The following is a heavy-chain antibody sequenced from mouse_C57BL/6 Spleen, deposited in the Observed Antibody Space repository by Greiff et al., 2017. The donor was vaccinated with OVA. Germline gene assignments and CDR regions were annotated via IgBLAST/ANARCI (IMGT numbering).Heavy chain of an antibody. V-gene: IGHV1-55*01. CDR3: ARSYYGSSLFAY. J-gene: IGHJ3*01. Sequence: QVQLQQPGAELVKPGASVKMSCKASGYTFTSYWITWVKQRPGQGLEWIGDIYPGSGSTNYNEKFKSKATLTVDTSSSTAYMQLRRLTSWDSAVYYCARSYYGSSLFAYWGQGTLVTVSA. D-gene: IGHD1-1*01. CDR2: IYPGSGST. CDR1: GYTFTSYW.